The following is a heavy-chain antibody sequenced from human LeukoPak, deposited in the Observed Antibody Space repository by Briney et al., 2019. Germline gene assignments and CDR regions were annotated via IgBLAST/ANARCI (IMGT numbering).Heavy chain of an antibody. D-gene: IGHD2-21*02. CDR2: INAGNGNT. Sequence: ASVKVSCKASGYTFTSYAMHWVRQAPGQRLEWMGWINAGNGNTKYSQKFQGRVTITRDTSASTAYMELSSLRSEDTAVYYCARPLRLGSDLGYWGQGTLVTVSS. CDR3: ARPLRLGSDLGY. V-gene: IGHV1-3*01. CDR1: GYTFTSYA. J-gene: IGHJ4*02.